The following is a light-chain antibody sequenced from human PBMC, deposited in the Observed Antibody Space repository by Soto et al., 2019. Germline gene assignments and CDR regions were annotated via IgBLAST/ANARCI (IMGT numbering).Light chain of an antibody. CDR1: QGISTY. Sequence: DIQMTQSPSSLSASVGDRVTITCRASQGISTYLDWYQQKPVKVPKLLIYAASTLQAGVPSRFSGSGSGTDFTLNICSLQPDDVATYYCQKYNSGLTFGGGTKVEIK. J-gene: IGKJ4*01. CDR2: AAS. CDR3: QKYNSGLT. V-gene: IGKV1-27*01.